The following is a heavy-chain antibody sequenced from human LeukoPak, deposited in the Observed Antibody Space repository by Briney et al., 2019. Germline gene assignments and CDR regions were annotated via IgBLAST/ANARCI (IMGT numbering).Heavy chain of an antibody. D-gene: IGHD1-7*01. CDR3: ASASYNWNYLDWFDP. J-gene: IGHJ5*02. Sequence: SETLSLTCTVSGGSLSSSSYYWGWLRQPPGKGLEWIGSIYYSGSTYYNPSLKSRVTISVDTSKNQFSLKLSSVTAADTAVYYCASASYNWNYLDWFDPWGQGTLVTVSS. CDR1: GGSLSSSSYY. CDR2: IYYSGST. V-gene: IGHV4-39*01.